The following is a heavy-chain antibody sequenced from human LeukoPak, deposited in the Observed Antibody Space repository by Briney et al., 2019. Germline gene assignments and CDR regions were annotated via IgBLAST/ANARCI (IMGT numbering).Heavy chain of an antibody. Sequence: ASVKVSCKASGYTFTAYYMHWVRQAPGQGLEWMGWFNPNGGDTNYAQKFQGRLIMARDTSISTAYMELNRLTSDDTAVYYCARQMTTVTPIDFWGQGTLVTVSS. J-gene: IGHJ4*02. CDR1: GYTFTAYY. CDR2: FNPNGGDT. V-gene: IGHV1-2*02. CDR3: ARQMTTVTPIDF. D-gene: IGHD4-17*01.